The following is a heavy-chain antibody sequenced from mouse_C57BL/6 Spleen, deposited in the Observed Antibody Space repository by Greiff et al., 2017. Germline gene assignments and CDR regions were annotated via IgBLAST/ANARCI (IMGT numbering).Heavy chain of an antibody. Sequence: QVQLRQPGAELVRPGTSVKLSCKASGYTFTSYWMHWVKQRPGQGLEWIGVIDPSDSYTNYNQKFKGKATLTVDTSSSTAYMQLSSLTAEDSAVYYCARGDYDDGDAMDYWGQGTSVTVSS. V-gene: IGHV1-59*01. D-gene: IGHD2-4*01. CDR1: GYTFTSYW. CDR2: IDPSDSYT. J-gene: IGHJ4*01. CDR3: ARGDYDDGDAMDY.